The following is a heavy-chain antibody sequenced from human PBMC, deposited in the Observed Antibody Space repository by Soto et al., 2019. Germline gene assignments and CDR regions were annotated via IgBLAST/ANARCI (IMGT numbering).Heavy chain of an antibody. CDR2: IKEAGSEK. Sequence: EVQLVESGGGLVQPGGSLRLSCAASEFTFSSYWMNWVRQAPGKGLEWVAKIKEAGSEKYYVDSVKGRFTISRDHAKNSLYLQMNSLRGEYTAVYYCARDLGAPGRGAAVGYYYHYGMDVWGQGTTVTVSS. J-gene: IGHJ6*02. V-gene: IGHV3-7*05. D-gene: IGHD6-13*01. CDR1: EFTFSSYW. CDR3: ARDLGAPGRGAAVGYYYHYGMDV.